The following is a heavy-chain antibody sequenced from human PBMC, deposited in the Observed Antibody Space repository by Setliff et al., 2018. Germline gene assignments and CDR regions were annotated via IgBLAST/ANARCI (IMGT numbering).Heavy chain of an antibody. CDR1: GYSFTNYD. CDR3: ARDSPNYYGSGSYGAFDI. Sequence: ASVKVSCKASGYSFTNYDINWVRQATGQGLEWMGWINPNSGNTDYAQKFQGRVTMTTNTSINTAYMELSSLRFEDTAVYYCARDSPNYYGSGSYGAFDIWGQGTMVTVSS. J-gene: IGHJ3*02. CDR2: INPNSGNT. V-gene: IGHV1-8*02. D-gene: IGHD3-10*01.